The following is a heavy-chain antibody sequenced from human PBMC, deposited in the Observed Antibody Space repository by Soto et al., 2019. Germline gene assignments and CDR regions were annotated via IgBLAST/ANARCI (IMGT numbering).Heavy chain of an antibody. CDR3: ARVSNGDYAFDY. D-gene: IGHD4-17*01. Sequence: GGSLRLSCAASGFTFSSYGMHWVRQAPGKGLEWVAVIWYDGSNKYYADSVKGRFTISRDNSKNTLYLQMNSLRAEDTAVYYCARVSNGDYAFDYWGQGTLVTVSS. J-gene: IGHJ4*02. V-gene: IGHV3-33*01. CDR1: GFTFSSYG. CDR2: IWYDGSNK.